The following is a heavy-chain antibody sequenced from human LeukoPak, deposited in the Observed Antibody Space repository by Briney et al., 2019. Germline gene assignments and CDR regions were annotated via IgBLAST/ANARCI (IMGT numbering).Heavy chain of an antibody. Sequence: KPSETLSLTCTVSGGSISSGDYYWSWIRQPPGKGLEWIGYIYYSGSTYYNPPFKSRVTISVDTSKNQFSLKLSSVTAADTAVYYCAREDYGDYLPVYWGQGTLVTVSS. CDR1: GGSISSGDYY. V-gene: IGHV4-30-4*01. CDR2: IYYSGST. CDR3: AREDYGDYLPVY. D-gene: IGHD4-17*01. J-gene: IGHJ4*02.